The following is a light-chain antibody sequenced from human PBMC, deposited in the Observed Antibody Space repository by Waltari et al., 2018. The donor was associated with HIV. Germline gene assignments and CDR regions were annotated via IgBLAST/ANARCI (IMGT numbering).Light chain of an antibody. CDR3: QHYNNWPPWT. Sequence: EIIMTQSPPTLSASPGDTVIRSCRASETVTSNLAWYQQNPGQAPRLLIYGATTRATGVPVRFTGSGSETEFILTISSLQAEDFAVYYCQHYNNWPPWTFGPGTTVEVK. CDR1: ETVTSN. V-gene: IGKV3-15*01. CDR2: GAT. J-gene: IGKJ1*01.